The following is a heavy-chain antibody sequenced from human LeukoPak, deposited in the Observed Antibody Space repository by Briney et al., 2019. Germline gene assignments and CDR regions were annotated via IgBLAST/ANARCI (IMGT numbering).Heavy chain of an antibody. Sequence: EGSLRLSCAASGFIFSNAWMNWVRQAPGKGLEWVGRIKSKPAGGTIEYAAPVKDRFAISRDDSKNTLYLQINSLKTEDTAVYYCSTGGGDFFFDYWGQGTLVTVSS. J-gene: IGHJ4*02. CDR3: STGGGDFFFDY. V-gene: IGHV3-15*07. CDR2: IKSKPAGGTI. CDR1: GFIFSNAW. D-gene: IGHD4-17*01.